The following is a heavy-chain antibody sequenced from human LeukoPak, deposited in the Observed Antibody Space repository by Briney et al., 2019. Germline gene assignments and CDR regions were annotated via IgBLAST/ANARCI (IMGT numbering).Heavy chain of an antibody. CDR2: INPSGGST. D-gene: IGHD6-6*01. V-gene: IGHV1-46*01. CDR1: GYTFTSYY. CDR3: TRDGTGIAARPVYYYYYMDV. J-gene: IGHJ6*03. Sequence: ASVKVSCKASGYTFTSYYMHWVRQAPGQGLEWMGIINPSGGSTSYAQKFQGRVTMTRDMSTSTVHMELSSLRSEDTAVYYCTRDGTGIAARPVYYYYYMDVWGKGTTVTVSS.